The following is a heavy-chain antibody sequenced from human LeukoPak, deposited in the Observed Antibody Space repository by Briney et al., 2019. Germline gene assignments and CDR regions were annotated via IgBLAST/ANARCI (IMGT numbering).Heavy chain of an antibody. D-gene: IGHD5-12*01. CDR2: IKQDGSEK. V-gene: IGHV3-7*01. CDR3: ARDKLRWLRENYYYYYGMDV. J-gene: IGHJ6*02. CDR1: GFTFSSYW. Sequence: PGGSLRLSCAASGFTFSSYWMSWVRQAPGKGLEWVANIKQDGSEKYYVDSVKGRFTISRDNAKNSLYLQMNSLRAEDTAVYYCARDKLRWLRENYYYYYGMDVWGQGTTVTVSS.